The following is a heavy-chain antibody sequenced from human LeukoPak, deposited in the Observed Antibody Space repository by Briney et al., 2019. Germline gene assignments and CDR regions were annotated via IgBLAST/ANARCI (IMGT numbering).Heavy chain of an antibody. CDR3: ARDDSSWYRPIDY. J-gene: IGHJ4*02. V-gene: IGHV1-8*01. D-gene: IGHD6-13*01. Sequence: ASVKVSCKASGYTFTSYDINWVRQATGQGLEWMGWMNPNSGNTGYVQKFQGRVTMTRNTSISTAYMELSSLRSEDTAVYYCARDDSSWYRPIDYWGQGTLVTVSS. CDR2: MNPNSGNT. CDR1: GYTFTSYD.